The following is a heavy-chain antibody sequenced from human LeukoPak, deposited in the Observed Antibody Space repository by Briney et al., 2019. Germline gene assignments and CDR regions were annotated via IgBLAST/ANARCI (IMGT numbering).Heavy chain of an antibody. CDR3: AKEVYGDYDIGI. Sequence: GGSLRLSCAPSGFTFDNFAMTWVRQAPGKGLEWVSEITGSGGSTYYADSVKGRFTISRDNSKNTLYLQMNSLRAEDTAVYYCAKEVYGDYDIGIWGQGTMVTVSS. CDR2: ITGSGGST. CDR1: GFTFDNFA. V-gene: IGHV3-23*01. J-gene: IGHJ3*02. D-gene: IGHD4-17*01.